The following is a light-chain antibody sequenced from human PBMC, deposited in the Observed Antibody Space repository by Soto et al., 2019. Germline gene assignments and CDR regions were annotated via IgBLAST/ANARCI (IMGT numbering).Light chain of an antibody. V-gene: IGLV2-18*01. CDR2: EAN. CDR3: SLYTTDSTHV. CDR1: SSDFNNYNR. J-gene: IGLJ1*01. Sequence: QSALAQPASVSAYPGQSVTISCTGTSSDFNNYNRVFWYARRPRTGPKLIIFEANNRPSGSSARFSGSKSRNTASLTISGLQAEDEGEYYCSLYTTDSTHVFGPGTTVTVL.